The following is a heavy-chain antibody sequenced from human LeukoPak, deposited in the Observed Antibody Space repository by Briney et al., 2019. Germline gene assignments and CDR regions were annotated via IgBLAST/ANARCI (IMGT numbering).Heavy chain of an antibody. D-gene: IGHD6-19*01. Sequence: GESLKISCKGSGYSFISYWIGWVRQMPGKGLEWMGIIYPGDSDSRYSPFFQGQVTISADRSISTAYLQWRRLKASDTGIYYCPRLPTRGPRHSGWYVSDNWGQGTLVTVSS. CDR2: IYPGDSDS. J-gene: IGHJ4*02. CDR3: PRLPTRGPRHSGWYVSDN. CDR1: GYSFISYW. V-gene: IGHV5-51*01.